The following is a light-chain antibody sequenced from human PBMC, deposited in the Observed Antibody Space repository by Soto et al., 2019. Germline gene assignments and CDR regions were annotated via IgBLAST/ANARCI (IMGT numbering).Light chain of an antibody. J-gene: IGKJ4*01. CDR3: QHYNSYPLT. CDR1: QSISSW. CDR2: KAF. Sequence: DIQMTQSPSTLSASVGDRVTITCRASQSISSWLAWYQQKPGKAPKLLIYKAFSLESGVPSRFSGSGSGTEFTLTISSLQPDDFATYYCQHYNSYPLTFGGGTKVEIK. V-gene: IGKV1-5*03.